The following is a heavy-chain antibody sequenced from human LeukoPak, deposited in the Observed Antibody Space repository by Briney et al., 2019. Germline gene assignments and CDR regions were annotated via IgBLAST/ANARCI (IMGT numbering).Heavy chain of an antibody. D-gene: IGHD3-9*01. CDR1: GFTFSSYE. J-gene: IGHJ5*02. CDR2: IISSGSTI. CDR3: ARSLTRIRNWFDP. Sequence: GWSLRLSCAASGFTFSSYEMNWVRQAPGKGLEWVSYIISSGSTIYYADSVKGRFTISRDNAKNSLYLQMNSLRAEDTAVYYCARSLTRIRNWFDPWGQGTLVTVSS. V-gene: IGHV3-48*03.